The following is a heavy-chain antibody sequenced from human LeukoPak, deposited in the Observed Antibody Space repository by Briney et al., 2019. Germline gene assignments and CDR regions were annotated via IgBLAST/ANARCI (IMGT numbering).Heavy chain of an antibody. CDR2: IIPIFGTA. CDR3: AREPGYRSSTSCYTI. Sequence: ASVKVSCKASGGTFSSYAIIWVRQAPGQGLEWMGGIIPIFGTANYAQKFQGRVTITTDEFTSTAYMELSSLRSEDTAVYYCAREPGYRSSTSCYTIWGQGTMVTVSS. V-gene: IGHV1-69*05. J-gene: IGHJ3*02. D-gene: IGHD2-2*02. CDR1: GGTFSSYA.